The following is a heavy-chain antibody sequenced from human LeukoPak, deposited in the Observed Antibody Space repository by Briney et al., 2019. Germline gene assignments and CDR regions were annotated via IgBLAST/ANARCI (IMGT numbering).Heavy chain of an antibody. CDR3: ATAGYNTSWYYFDY. CDR2: IYHSGST. Sequence: SETLSLTCAVSGYSISSDYYWGGIRQPPGKGLEWIGSIYHSGSTYYNPSLKSRVTISVDTSKNQFSLKLSSVTAADTAVYYCATAGYNTSWYYFDYWGQGALVTVSS. J-gene: IGHJ4*02. D-gene: IGHD6-13*01. CDR1: GYSISSDYY. V-gene: IGHV4-38-2*01.